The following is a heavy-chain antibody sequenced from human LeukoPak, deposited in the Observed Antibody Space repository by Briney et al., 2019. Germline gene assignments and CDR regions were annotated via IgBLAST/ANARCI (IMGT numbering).Heavy chain of an antibody. D-gene: IGHD2-2*01. V-gene: IGHV1-2*02. CDR1: EYTFTGYY. CDR3: ARVRTAGYCSSTSCQGDYYYMDV. Sequence: ASVNVSCKASEYTFTGYYMHWVRQAPGQGLEWMGWINPNSGGTNYAQKFQGRVTMTRDTSISTAYMELSRLRSDDTAVYYCARVRTAGYCSSTSCQGDYYYMDVWGKGTTVTVSS. CDR2: INPNSGGT. J-gene: IGHJ6*03.